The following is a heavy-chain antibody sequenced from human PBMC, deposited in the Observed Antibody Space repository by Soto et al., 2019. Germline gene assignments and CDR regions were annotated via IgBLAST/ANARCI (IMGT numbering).Heavy chain of an antibody. J-gene: IGHJ4*02. V-gene: IGHV4-34*01. Sequence: SETLSLTCAVYGGSVSGYFWSWIRQPPGKGLEWIGEINHSGTTSYSPSLDSRVTTSVDTSKNQFSLRLSSVTATDTAIYYCARRYCSDSYCSYFDYWGRGTLVTVSS. CDR1: GGSVSGYF. CDR2: INHSGTT. CDR3: ARRYCSDSYCSYFDY. D-gene: IGHD2-15*01.